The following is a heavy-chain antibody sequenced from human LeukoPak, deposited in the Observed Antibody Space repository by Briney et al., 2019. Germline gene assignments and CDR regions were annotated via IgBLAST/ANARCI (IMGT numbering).Heavy chain of an antibody. CDR2: ISPRSATI. CDR3: ARVRGPTVTTWYFDL. V-gene: IGHV3-48*01. D-gene: IGHD4-17*01. Sequence: GGSLRLSCGASGFTFSTHGMIWVRQAPGKGLEWVSCISPRSATIYYADSVKGRFTISRDDARNSLFLQMHSLRAGDTAVYYCARVRGPTVTTWYFDLWGRGTLVTVSS. CDR1: GFTFSTHG. J-gene: IGHJ2*01.